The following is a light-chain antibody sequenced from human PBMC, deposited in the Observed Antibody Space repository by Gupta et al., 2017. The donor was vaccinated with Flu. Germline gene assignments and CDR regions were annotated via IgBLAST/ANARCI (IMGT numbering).Light chain of an antibody. V-gene: IGLV3-9*01. CDR3: QVWDSYTEV. CDR1: DIRSKN. CDR2: GDN. J-gene: IGLJ3*02. Sequence: SYALTQPLSVSVALGQTAKITCGGNDIRSKNVHWYQQKPGQAPMVVIYGDNNRPSGIPERFSGSNSGNTATLTISRAQAGDEADYYCQVWDSYTEVCGGGTKLTVL.